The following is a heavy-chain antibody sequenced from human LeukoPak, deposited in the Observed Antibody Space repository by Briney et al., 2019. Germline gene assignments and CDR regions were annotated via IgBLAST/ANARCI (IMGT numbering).Heavy chain of an antibody. J-gene: IGHJ4*02. D-gene: IGHD6-25*01. Sequence: PGGSLRLSCAASGFTFSSYGMSWVRQAPGKGLEWVSSISGSGGSTYYADSVKGRFTISRDNSKNTLYLQMNSLRAEHTAVYSSAKDDAALLSFDYWGQGTLVTVSS. V-gene: IGHV3-23*01. CDR3: AKDDAALLSFDY. CDR2: ISGSGGST. CDR1: GFTFSSYG.